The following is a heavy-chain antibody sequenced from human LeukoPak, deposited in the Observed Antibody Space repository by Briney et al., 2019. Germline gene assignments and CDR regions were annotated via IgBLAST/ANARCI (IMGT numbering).Heavy chain of an antibody. J-gene: IGHJ4*02. Sequence: PSETLSLTCAVYGGSFSGYYWSWIRQPPGKGLEWIGEINHSGSTNYNPPLKSRVTISVDTSKNQFSLKLSSVTAADTAVYYCVGGIDYWGQGTLVTVSS. CDR2: INHSGST. CDR3: VGGIDY. D-gene: IGHD1-14*01. CDR1: GGSFSGYY. V-gene: IGHV4-34*01.